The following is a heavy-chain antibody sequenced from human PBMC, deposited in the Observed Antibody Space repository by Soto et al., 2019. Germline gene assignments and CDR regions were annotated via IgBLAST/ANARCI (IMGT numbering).Heavy chain of an antibody. CDR2: INHSGST. D-gene: IGHD2-15*01. V-gene: IGHV4-59*12. Sequence: SDTLSLTCTVSGGSISIYYWSWIRQPPGKGLEWIGEINHSGSTNYNPSLKSRVTISVDTSKNQFSLKLSSVTAADTAVYYCARRAGIVVVVAAAAFDIWGQGTMVTVSS. CDR3: ARRAGIVVVVAAAAFDI. CDR1: GGSISIYY. J-gene: IGHJ3*02.